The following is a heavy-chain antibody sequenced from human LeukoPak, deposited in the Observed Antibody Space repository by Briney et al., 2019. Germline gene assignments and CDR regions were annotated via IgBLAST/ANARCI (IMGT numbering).Heavy chain of an antibody. CDR3: ARDSVLYYFDS. CDR2: IYSSGGT. D-gene: IGHD6-6*01. CDR1: GGSISSGSYY. V-gene: IGHV4-61*02. Sequence: PSETLSLTCTVSGGSISSGSYYWTWIRQPAGKGLEWIGRIYSSGGTNYNPSLKSRVTISVDTSKKHFSLELSSVTAADTAVYYCARDSVLYYFDSWGQGTLVTASS. J-gene: IGHJ4*02.